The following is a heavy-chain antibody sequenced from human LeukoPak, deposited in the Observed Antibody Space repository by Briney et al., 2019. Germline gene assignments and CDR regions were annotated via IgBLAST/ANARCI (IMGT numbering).Heavy chain of an antibody. CDR3: ARSSYSSSPSV. CDR1: GFTFSGFW. CDR2: ITSDGSEG. D-gene: IGHD6-6*01. Sequence: GGSLRLSCAVSGFTFSGFWMSWSRQAPGKGLEWVASITSDGSEGYYADVVKGRFTISRDNAKNSLYLQINSLRAEDTAVYYCARSSYSSSPSVWGQGTMVTVSS. V-gene: IGHV3-7*03. J-gene: IGHJ3*01.